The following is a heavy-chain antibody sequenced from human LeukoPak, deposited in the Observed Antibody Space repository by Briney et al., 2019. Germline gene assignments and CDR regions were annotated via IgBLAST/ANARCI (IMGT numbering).Heavy chain of an antibody. CDR3: AKHRRSTLVAAYFDS. CDR1: GFTFSTLA. D-gene: IGHD2-8*02. V-gene: IGHV3-23*01. J-gene: IGHJ4*02. Sequence: GRSLRLSCTASGFTFSTLAMSWVRQAPGKGLEWVSSISSRGDDTSYADSVKGRFTISRDNSKNTLYLQLNSLRVDDAAIYYCAKHRRSTLVAAYFDSWGQGTLVTVSS. CDR2: ISSRGDDT.